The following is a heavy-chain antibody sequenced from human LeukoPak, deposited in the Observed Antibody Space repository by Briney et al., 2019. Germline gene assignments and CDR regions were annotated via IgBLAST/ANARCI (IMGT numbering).Heavy chain of an antibody. D-gene: IGHD6-19*01. Sequence: KPSETLSLTCAVYGGSFSGYYWSWIRQPPGKGLEWIGEINHSGSTNYNPSLKSRVTISVDTSNNQFSLKLSSVTAADTAVYYCARDSNSGWYDSAFDIWGQGTMVTVSS. CDR1: GGSFSGYY. CDR2: INHSGST. V-gene: IGHV4-34*01. J-gene: IGHJ3*02. CDR3: ARDSNSGWYDSAFDI.